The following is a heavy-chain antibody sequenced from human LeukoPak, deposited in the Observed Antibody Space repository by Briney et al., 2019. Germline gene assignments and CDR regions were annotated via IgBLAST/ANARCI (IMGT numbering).Heavy chain of an antibody. CDR1: GFTFSSYA. D-gene: IGHD3-10*01. Sequence: GRSLRLSCAASGFTFSSYAMHWVSQAPGKGLEWVAVISYDGSNKYYADSVKGRFTISRDNSKNTLYLQMNSLRAEDTAVYYCARGAPIWFGELLLPDYWGQGTLVTVSS. CDR2: ISYDGSNK. J-gene: IGHJ4*02. CDR3: ARGAPIWFGELLLPDY. V-gene: IGHV3-30*04.